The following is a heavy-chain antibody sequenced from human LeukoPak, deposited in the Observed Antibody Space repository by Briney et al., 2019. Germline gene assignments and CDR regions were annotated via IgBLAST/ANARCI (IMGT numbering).Heavy chain of an antibody. J-gene: IGHJ2*01. D-gene: IGHD3-22*01. CDR2: ISAYNGNT. CDR1: GYTFTSYG. Sequence: ASVKVSCKASGYTFTSYGISWVRQAPGQGLDWMGWISAYNGNTNYAQKLQGRVTMTTDTSTSTAYMELRSMRSDDTAVYYCARLVITGWYFDLWGRGTLVTVSS. CDR3: ARLVITGWYFDL. V-gene: IGHV1-18*01.